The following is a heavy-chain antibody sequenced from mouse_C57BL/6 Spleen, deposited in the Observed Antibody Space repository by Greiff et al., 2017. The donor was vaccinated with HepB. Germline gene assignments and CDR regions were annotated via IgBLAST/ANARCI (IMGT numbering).Heavy chain of an antibody. CDR2: INYDGSST. CDR3: ARCSTVVASIYYAMDY. CDR1: GFTFSDYY. J-gene: IGHJ4*01. D-gene: IGHD1-1*01. Sequence: EVMLVESEGGLVQPGSSMKLSCTASGFTFSDYYMAWVRQVPEKGLEWVANINYDGSSTYYLDSLKSRFIISRDNAKNILYLQMSSLKSEDTATYYCARCSTVVASIYYAMDYWGQGTSVTVSS. V-gene: IGHV5-16*01.